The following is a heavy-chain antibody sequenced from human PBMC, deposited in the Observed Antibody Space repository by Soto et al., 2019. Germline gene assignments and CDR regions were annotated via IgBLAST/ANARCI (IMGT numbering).Heavy chain of an antibody. Sequence: SETLSLTCAVSGGSISRGGYSWSWIRQPPGKGLEWIGYIYHSGSTYYNPSLKSRVTISVDRSKNQFSLKLSSVTAADTAVYYCARGSKEGYYYDSSGYYGNAFDIWGQGTMVTVSS. V-gene: IGHV4-30-2*01. CDR2: IYHSGST. CDR3: ARGSKEGYYYDSSGYYGNAFDI. CDR1: GGSISRGGYS. D-gene: IGHD3-22*01. J-gene: IGHJ3*02.